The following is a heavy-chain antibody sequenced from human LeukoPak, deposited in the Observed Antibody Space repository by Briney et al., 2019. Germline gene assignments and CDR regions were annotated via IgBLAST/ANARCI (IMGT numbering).Heavy chain of an antibody. Sequence: ASVKVSCKASGGTFSSYAISWVRQAPGQGLEWMGRIIPILGIANYAQKFQGRVTITADKSTSTAYMELSSLRSEDTAVYYCASLGRAVAGRGGFDYWGQGTLVTISS. CDR1: GGTFSSYA. V-gene: IGHV1-69*04. D-gene: IGHD6-19*01. J-gene: IGHJ4*02. CDR3: ASLGRAVAGRGGFDY. CDR2: IIPILGIA.